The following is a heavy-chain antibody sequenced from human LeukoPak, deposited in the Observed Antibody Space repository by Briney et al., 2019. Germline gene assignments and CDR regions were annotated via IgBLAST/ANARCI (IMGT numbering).Heavy chain of an antibody. Sequence: ASVKVSCKASGYTFTSYDINWVRQATGQGLERMGWMNPNSGNTGYAQKFQGRVTITRNTSISTAYMELSSLRSEDTAVYYCARSAAAGDHDYWGQGTLVTVSS. CDR3: ARSAAAGDHDY. J-gene: IGHJ4*02. V-gene: IGHV1-8*03. CDR1: GYTFTSYD. CDR2: MNPNSGNT. D-gene: IGHD6-13*01.